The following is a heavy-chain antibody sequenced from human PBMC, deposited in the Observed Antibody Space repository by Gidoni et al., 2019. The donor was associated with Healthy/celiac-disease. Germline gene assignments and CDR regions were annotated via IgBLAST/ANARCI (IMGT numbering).Heavy chain of an antibody. CDR2: IYYSGST. CDR3: ARHGGYCSSTSCSD. D-gene: IGHD2-2*01. J-gene: IGHJ4*02. CDR1: GGSTSSYY. V-gene: IGHV4-59*08. Sequence: QVQLQESGPGLVKPSETLSLTCTVSGGSTSSYYWSWIRQPPGKGLEWIGDIYYSGSTNYNPSLKSRVTISVDTSKNQFSLKLSSVTAADTAVYYCARHGGYCSSTSCSDWGQGTLVTVSS.